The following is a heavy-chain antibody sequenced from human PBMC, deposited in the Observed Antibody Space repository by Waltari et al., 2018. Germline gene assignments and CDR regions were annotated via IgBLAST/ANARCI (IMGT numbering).Heavy chain of an antibody. D-gene: IGHD2-2*01. CDR2: IYSSGST. Sequence: QVQLQESGPGLVKPSETLSLTCIVSGGSISGNYWTWIRQPAGKGLEWIGRIYSSGSTNYNPSLKSRVAMSMDTSKNQFSLKLTSVTAADTAVYYCARPKWRTSWKMGEFDPWGQGTLVTVSS. J-gene: IGHJ5*02. CDR1: GGSISGNY. V-gene: IGHV4-4*07. CDR3: ARPKWRTSWKMGEFDP.